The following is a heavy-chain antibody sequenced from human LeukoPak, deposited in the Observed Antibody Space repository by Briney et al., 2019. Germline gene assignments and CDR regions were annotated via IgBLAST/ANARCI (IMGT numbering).Heavy chain of an antibody. CDR1: GYTFSSNG. CDR3: ARVKLGASSQDY. Sequence: ASVKVSCKASGYTFSSNGISWVRQAPGQGLEWMGWISAYNGNTNYAQKLQGRVTMTTDTSTTTAYMELRSLKSDDTAVYYCARVKLGASSQDYWGQGTLVTVPS. D-gene: IGHD1-26*01. CDR2: ISAYNGNT. J-gene: IGHJ4*02. V-gene: IGHV1-18*01.